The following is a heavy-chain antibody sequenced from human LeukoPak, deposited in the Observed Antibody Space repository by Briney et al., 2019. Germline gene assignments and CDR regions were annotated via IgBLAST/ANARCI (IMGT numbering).Heavy chain of an antibody. Sequence: GGSLRLSCAVSGLTVSSNYMSWVRQAPGKGLEWVSVIYSGGSTYYADSVKGRFTISRDNSKNTLYLQMSSLRAEDTAVYYCARGSVTPRFGVWPHKYYFDYWGQGTLVTVSS. CDR1: GLTVSSNY. CDR2: IYSGGST. V-gene: IGHV3-53*01. D-gene: IGHD3-10*01. J-gene: IGHJ4*02. CDR3: ARGSVTPRFGVWPHKYYFDY.